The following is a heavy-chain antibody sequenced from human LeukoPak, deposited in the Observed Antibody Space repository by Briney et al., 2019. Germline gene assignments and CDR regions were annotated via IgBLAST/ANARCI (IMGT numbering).Heavy chain of an antibody. CDR3: ARAVIAASPAGMDV. CDR1: GGSFSGYY. V-gene: IGHV4-34*01. Sequence: SETLSLTCAVYGGSFSGYYWSWIRQPPGKGLEWIGEINHSGSTNYNPSLKSRVTISVDTSKNRFSLKLSSVTAADTAVYYCARAVIAASPAGMDVWGQGTTVTVSS. D-gene: IGHD6-13*01. CDR2: INHSGST. J-gene: IGHJ6*02.